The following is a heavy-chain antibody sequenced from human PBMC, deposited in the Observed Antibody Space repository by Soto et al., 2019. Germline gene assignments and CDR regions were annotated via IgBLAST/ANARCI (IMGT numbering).Heavy chain of an antibody. CDR3: ARGGIVVVPAAWGIFDY. CDR1: GYTFTSYG. V-gene: IGHV1-18*01. D-gene: IGHD2-2*01. J-gene: IGHJ4*02. CDR2: ISAYNGNT. Sequence: QVQLVQSGAEVKKPGASVKVSCKASGYTFTSYGISWLRQAPGQGLEWMGWISAYNGNTNYAQTLQGRVTMTTDTSTSTAYMELRSLRSDDTAVYYCARGGIVVVPAAWGIFDYWGQGTLVTGSS.